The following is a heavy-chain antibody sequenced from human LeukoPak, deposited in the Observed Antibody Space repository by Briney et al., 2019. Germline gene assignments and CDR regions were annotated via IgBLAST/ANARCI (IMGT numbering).Heavy chain of an antibody. J-gene: IGHJ4*02. CDR3: ARDSDSGYGPFAS. CDR2: IHSGRTT. CDR1: GFTVSNNY. D-gene: IGHD5-12*01. V-gene: IGHV3-53*01. Sequence: PGGSLRLSCAASGFTVSNNYMSWVRRAPGKGLEWVSVIHSGRTTNYADSVQGRFTISRDNSKTTVYLHMNSLRAEDTAVYYCARDSDSGYGPFASWGQGTLVTVSS.